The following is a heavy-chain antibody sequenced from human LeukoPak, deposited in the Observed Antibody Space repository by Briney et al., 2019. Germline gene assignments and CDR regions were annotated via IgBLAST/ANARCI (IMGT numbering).Heavy chain of an antibody. Sequence: GSLRLSCAASGFTFSSYGMSWVRQAPGKGLEWVSAISGSGGSTYYADSVMGRFTISRDNSKNTLYLQMNSLRAEDTALYYCARGMIRGVMDYWGQGTLVTVSS. CDR1: GFTFSSYG. CDR3: ARGMIRGVMDY. V-gene: IGHV3-23*01. J-gene: IGHJ4*02. D-gene: IGHD3-10*01. CDR2: ISGSGGST.